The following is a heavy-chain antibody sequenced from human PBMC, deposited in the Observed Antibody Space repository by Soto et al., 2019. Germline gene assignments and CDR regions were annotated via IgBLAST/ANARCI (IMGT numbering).Heavy chain of an antibody. CDR1: GFTFSSYA. CDR3: ARVPSSSGRAHFDY. D-gene: IGHD2-15*01. Sequence: QVPLVESGGGVVQPGRSLSLSCAASGFTFSSYAMHWVRQAPGKGLEWVAVISYDGSNKYYADSVKGRFTISRDNSKNTLYLQMNSLRAEDTAVYYCARVPSSSGRAHFDYWGQGTLVTVSS. V-gene: IGHV3-30-3*01. CDR2: ISYDGSNK. J-gene: IGHJ4*02.